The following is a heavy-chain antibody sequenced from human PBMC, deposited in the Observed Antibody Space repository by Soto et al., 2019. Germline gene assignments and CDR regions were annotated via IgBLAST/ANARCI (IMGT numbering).Heavy chain of an antibody. J-gene: IGHJ4*02. CDR3: ARDHLGPGEGAGDY. D-gene: IGHD1-26*01. Sequence: EVQLAESGGGLVQPGGSLRLSCVVSGFTFSSYWMHWVRQTPGKGLVWVSGINGDGSRTKYADSVKGRFTISRDNAENTVYLQMNSLRAEDTAVYYCARDHLGPGEGAGDYWGQGTLVTVSS. V-gene: IGHV3-74*03. CDR1: GFTFSSYW. CDR2: INGDGSRT.